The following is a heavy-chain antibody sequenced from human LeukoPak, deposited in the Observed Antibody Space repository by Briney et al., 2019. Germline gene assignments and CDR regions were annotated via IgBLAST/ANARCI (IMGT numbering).Heavy chain of an antibody. CDR3: AKEHGSGSYFDY. J-gene: IGHJ4*02. V-gene: IGHV3-30*02. CDR2: IQYDGSNK. Sequence: GRSLRLSCAASGFIFSSYGMHWVRQAPGKGLEWVAFIQYDGSNKYYGNSVKGRFTISRDTPKNTLYLQMNSLRAEDTAVYYCAKEHGSGSYFDYWGQGTLVTVSS. D-gene: IGHD3-10*01. CDR1: GFIFSSYG.